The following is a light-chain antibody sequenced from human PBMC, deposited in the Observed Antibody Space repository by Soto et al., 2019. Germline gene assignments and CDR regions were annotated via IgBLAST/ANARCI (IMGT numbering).Light chain of an antibody. V-gene: IGLV2-8*01. CDR3: SSSAGTKHMV. CDR2: EVN. J-gene: IGLJ2*01. CDR1: SSDVGTSKY. Sequence: QSALTQPPSASGSPGQSVTISCTGTSSDVGTSKYVSWYRQHPGKAPKLLIYEVNKRPSGVPDRFSGSKSGSTASLTVSGLQAEDEADYYCSSSAGTKHMVFGGGTKLTVL.